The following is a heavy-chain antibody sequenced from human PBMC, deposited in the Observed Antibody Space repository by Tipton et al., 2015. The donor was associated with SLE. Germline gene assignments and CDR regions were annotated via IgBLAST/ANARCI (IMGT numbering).Heavy chain of an antibody. Sequence: TLSLTCTVSGDSINGYYWSRIRQPPWKGLEWIGYISYTGSTDYNPSLKSRLTISVDTSKNQFSLKLSSVTAADTAVYYCARVFQGTNWSYYFALWGRGTLVTVSS. CDR1: GDSINGYY. J-gene: IGHJ2*01. V-gene: IGHV4-59*01. CDR3: ARVFQGTNWSYYFAL. D-gene: IGHD1-7*01. CDR2: ISYTGST.